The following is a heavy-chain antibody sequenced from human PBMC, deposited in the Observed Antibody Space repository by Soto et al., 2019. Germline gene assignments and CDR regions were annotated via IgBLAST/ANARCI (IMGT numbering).Heavy chain of an antibody. CDR2: SHYSVST. V-gene: IGHV4-31*03. CDR1: GGSISSSDYY. CDR3: AFGSESNPYYFNY. D-gene: IGHD3-10*01. Sequence: SETLSLTCTVSGGSISSSDYYWSWIRQRPGQGLEWIGYSHYSVSTYYNPSLKSRVSISVDTSDNQFSLSLNSVTAADSAVYYCAFGSESNPYYFNYWGQGTLVTVSS. J-gene: IGHJ4*02.